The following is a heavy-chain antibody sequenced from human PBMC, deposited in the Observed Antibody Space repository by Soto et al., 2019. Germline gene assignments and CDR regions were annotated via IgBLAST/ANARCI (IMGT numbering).Heavy chain of an antibody. J-gene: IGHJ6*02. Sequence: TSETLSLTCTVSGGSVSISHYYWTWIRQPPGKELEWIGYIYHTGSTNYNPSLKSRVTIAVDTSKNQFSLKLSSVTAADTAVYYCAGDRLAARYYYNGLDVWGQGTTVTVSS. CDR3: AGDRLAARYYYNGLDV. CDR1: GGSVSISHYY. CDR2: IYHTGST. V-gene: IGHV4-61*01. D-gene: IGHD6-6*01.